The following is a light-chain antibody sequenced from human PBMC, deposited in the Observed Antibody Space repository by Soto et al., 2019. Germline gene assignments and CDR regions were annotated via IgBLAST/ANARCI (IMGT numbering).Light chain of an antibody. CDR2: EVT. CDR3: SSLTSSSTRGV. CDR1: SIEVGGYNY. J-gene: IGLJ1*01. Sequence: QSALTQPASVSGSPGQSITISCTGSSIEVGGYNYVSWYQHHPGKAPKLIIFEVTNRPSGVSNRFSGSKSGNTASLTISGLQAEDEADYYCSSLTSSSTRGVFGTGTKLTVL. V-gene: IGLV2-14*01.